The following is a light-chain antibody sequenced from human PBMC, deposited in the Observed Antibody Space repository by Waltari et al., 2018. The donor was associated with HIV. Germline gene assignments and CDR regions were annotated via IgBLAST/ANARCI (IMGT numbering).Light chain of an antibody. V-gene: IGKV4-1*01. CDR3: QQYYSAPVT. Sequence: DIVMSQSPEYLAVSLGEWATINCRSSQSVLYSSNNNNYLAWFQQKPGQPPKMLIYWASNRVSGVPDRFSGGGSGTDFTLTISSLQAEDVAVYYCQQYYSAPVTFGGGTKVEIK. CDR2: WAS. J-gene: IGKJ4*01. CDR1: QSVLYSSNNNNY.